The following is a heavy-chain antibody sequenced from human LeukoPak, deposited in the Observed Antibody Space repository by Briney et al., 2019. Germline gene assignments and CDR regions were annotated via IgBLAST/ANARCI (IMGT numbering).Heavy chain of an antibody. V-gene: IGHV1-2*02. J-gene: IGHJ5*02. CDR1: VYTFTGHY. Sequence: ASVKVSCKASVYTFTGHYMHWVRQAPGQGLEWMGWINPNSGATNYAQNFQGRVTMTRDTSISTAYMDLSRLRTDDTAFYYCARTGTPTADWFDPWGQGTLVTVSS. D-gene: IGHD1-1*01. CDR3: ARTGTPTADWFDP. CDR2: INPNSGAT.